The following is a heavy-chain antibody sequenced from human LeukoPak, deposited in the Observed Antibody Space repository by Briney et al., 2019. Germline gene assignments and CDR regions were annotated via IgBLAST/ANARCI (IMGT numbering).Heavy chain of an antibody. J-gene: IGHJ4*02. CDR3: AKGSGDYFFDY. V-gene: IGHV1-8*01. Sequence: ASVTVSCKASGYNFNNHDINWVRQATGQGLEWLGRMNPNSGNAAYAQKLQGRVTMTWDSSTNTAYLEVIALRSDDTAVYYCAKGSGDYFFDYWGQGTLVNVAS. CDR2: MNPNSGNA. CDR1: GYNFNNHD. D-gene: IGHD1-26*01.